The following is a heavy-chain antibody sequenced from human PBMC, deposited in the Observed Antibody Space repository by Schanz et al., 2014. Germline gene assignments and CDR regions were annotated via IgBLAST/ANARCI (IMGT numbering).Heavy chain of an antibody. CDR2: IIPPLRQT. J-gene: IGHJ4*02. D-gene: IGHD4-17*01. CDR1: GNIFTNYY. CDR3: ARIIDGDYLY. V-gene: IGHV1-46*01. Sequence: QLQLVQSGAEVKRPGASAKVTCKASGNIFTNYYIHWVRQAPGQGLEWVGSIIPPLRQTRYAQKFEERVIITADTSTTTVYMDLASLTSDDTAVYFCARIIDGDYLYWGQGTLVTVSS.